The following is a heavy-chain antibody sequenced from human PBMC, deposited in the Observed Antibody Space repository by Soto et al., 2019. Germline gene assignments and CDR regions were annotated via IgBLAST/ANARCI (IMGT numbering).Heavy chain of an antibody. CDR3: ARGGDSSSYYYYGMDV. CDR1: GYTFTGYY. Sequence: QVQLVQSGAEVKKPGASVKVSCKASGYTFTGYYMHWVRQAPGQGLEWMGWINPNSGGTNYAQKFQGWVTMTRDTSISTDYMELSRLRSDDTAVYYCARGGDSSSYYYYGMDVWGQGTTVTVSS. CDR2: INPNSGGT. J-gene: IGHJ6*02. V-gene: IGHV1-2*04. D-gene: IGHD6-6*01.